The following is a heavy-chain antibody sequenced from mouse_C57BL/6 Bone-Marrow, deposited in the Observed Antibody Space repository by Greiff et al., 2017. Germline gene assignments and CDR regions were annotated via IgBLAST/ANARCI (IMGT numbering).Heavy chain of an antibody. V-gene: IGHV5-4*01. J-gene: IGHJ3*01. D-gene: IGHD4-1*01. CDR1: GFTFSSYA. Sequence: EVQLVESGGGLVKPGGSLKLSCAASGFTFSSYAMSWVRQTPEKRLEWVATISDGGSYTYYPDNVKGRFTISRDNAKNNLYLQMSHLKSEDTAMYYCARGDWAFAYWGQGTLVTVSA. CDR3: ARGDWAFAY. CDR2: ISDGGSYT.